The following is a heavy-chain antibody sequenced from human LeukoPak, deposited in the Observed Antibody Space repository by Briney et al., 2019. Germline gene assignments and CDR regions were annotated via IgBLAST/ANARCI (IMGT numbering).Heavy chain of an antibody. CDR2: IMQGAREI. J-gene: IGHJ4*02. V-gene: IGHV3-7*01. D-gene: IGHD6-19*01. CDR3: ARGSGWLTDY. Sequence: GGSLRISCAASGFTFTNYWMHWARQAPGKGLEWVANIMQGAREIHYVDSAKGRFTISIDDAKNSLSLQMSSLRTEDTAVYYCARGSGWLTDYWGQGTLLTVSS. CDR1: GFTFTNYW.